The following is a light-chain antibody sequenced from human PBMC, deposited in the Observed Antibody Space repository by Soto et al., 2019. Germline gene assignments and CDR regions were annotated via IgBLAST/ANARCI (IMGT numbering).Light chain of an antibody. J-gene: IGLJ2*01. V-gene: IGLV2-23*01. CDR1: SSDVGSYNL. CDR3: CSYAGRSTWV. CDR2: ADT. Sequence: QSDLTQPASVSGSPGQSITISCTGTSSDVGSYNLVSWYQQYPGKAPKLMIYADTVRPSGTSNRFSGSKSGHTASLTISELQTEDEADYYCCSYAGRSTWVFGGGTQLTVL.